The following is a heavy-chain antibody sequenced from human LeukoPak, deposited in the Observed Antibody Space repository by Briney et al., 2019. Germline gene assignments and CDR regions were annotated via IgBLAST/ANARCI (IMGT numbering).Heavy chain of an antibody. J-gene: IGHJ6*03. V-gene: IGHV4-59*01. CDR1: GGSISSYY. Sequence: PSETLSLTCTVSGGSISSYYWSWIRQPPGKGLEWIGYIYYSGSTNYNPSLKSRVTISVDTSKNQFSLKLSSVTAADTAVYYCARVPAPYYYYYMDVWGKGTTVTVSS. D-gene: IGHD2-2*01. CDR2: IYYSGST. CDR3: ARVPAPYYYYYMDV.